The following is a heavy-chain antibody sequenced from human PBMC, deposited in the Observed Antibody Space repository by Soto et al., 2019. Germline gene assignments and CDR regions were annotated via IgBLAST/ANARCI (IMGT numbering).Heavy chain of an antibody. D-gene: IGHD2-2*01. V-gene: IGHV3-74*01. CDR1: GFTFSSYW. CDR2: INSDGSST. CDR3: ARGDIVVVPDAMHPLDP. Sequence: GGSLRLSCAASGFTFSSYWMHWVRQAPGKGLVWVSRINSDGSSTSYADSVKGRFTISRDNAKNTLYLQMNSLRAEDTAVYYCARGDIVVVPDAMHPLDPWGQGTLVTVSS. J-gene: IGHJ5*02.